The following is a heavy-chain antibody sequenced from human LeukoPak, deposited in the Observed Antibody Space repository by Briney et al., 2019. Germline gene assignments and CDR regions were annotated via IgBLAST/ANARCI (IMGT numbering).Heavy chain of an antibody. CDR3: ARDSMVRGFGAFDI. CDR2: INPDGSTT. CDR1: GFTLSSYW. V-gene: IGHV3-74*01. D-gene: IGHD3-10*01. J-gene: IGHJ3*02. Sequence: GGSLRLSCAASGFTLSSYWMHWVRQVPGEGLVWVSRINPDGSTTTYADSVKGRFTISRDNAKNTLYLQMNSLRAEDTAVYYCARDSMVRGFGAFDIWGQGTMVTVSS.